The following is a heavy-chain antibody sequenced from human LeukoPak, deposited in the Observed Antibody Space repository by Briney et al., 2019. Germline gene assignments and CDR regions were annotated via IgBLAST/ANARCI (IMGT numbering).Heavy chain of an antibody. J-gene: IGHJ4*02. CDR1: DGSINSYY. CDR2: IYYSGIT. D-gene: IGHD3-10*01. V-gene: IGHV4-59*12. Sequence: SETLSLTCTVSDGSINSYYWNWIRQPPGKGLEWIGYIYYSGITNYNPSLKSRVTISVDTSKNQFSLKLSSVTAADTAVYYCARGRSLLWFGHIDYWGQGTLVTVSS. CDR3: ARGRSLLWFGHIDY.